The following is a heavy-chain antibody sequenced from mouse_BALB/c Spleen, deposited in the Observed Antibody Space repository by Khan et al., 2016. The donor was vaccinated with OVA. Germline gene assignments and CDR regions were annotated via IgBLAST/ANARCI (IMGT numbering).Heavy chain of an antibody. CDR2: MWGDGST. Sequence: VQLVESGPGLVAPSQSLSITCTVSGFSLTDYGVNWVRQPPGKGLEWLGMMWGDGSTDYNSVLKSRLSISKDNSKSQVFLKMNSLQTDDTAGDYCARELRVGGFAYWGQGTLVTVSA. V-gene: IGHV2-6-7*01. CDR1: GFSLTDYG. D-gene: IGHD1-1*01. CDR3: ARELRVGGFAY. J-gene: IGHJ3*01.